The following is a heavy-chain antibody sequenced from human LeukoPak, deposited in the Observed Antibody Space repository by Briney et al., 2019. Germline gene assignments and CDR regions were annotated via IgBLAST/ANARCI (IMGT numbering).Heavy chain of an antibody. CDR2: ISGSDGST. J-gene: IGHJ4*02. CDR3: AKGTYGSGSYPYFDY. V-gene: IGHV3-23*01. D-gene: IGHD3-10*01. Sequence: GGSLRLSCAASGFTFSSYAMSWVRQAPGKGLEWVSAISGSDGSTYYADSVKGRFTISRDNSKNTLYLQMNGLRAEDTAVYYCAKGTYGSGSYPYFDYWGQGTLVTVSS. CDR1: GFTFSSYA.